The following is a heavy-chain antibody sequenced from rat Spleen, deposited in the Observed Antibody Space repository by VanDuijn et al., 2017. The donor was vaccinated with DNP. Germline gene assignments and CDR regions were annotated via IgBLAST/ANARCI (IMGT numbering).Heavy chain of an antibody. D-gene: IGHD1-12*02. CDR2: VSNGGNT. CDR3: ARSDYYDGSYYYGYFDY. J-gene: IGHJ2*01. Sequence: QVQLKESGPGLVQPSQTLSLTCTVSGFSLASFSVGWVRQTPGKGLEWIAAVSNGGNTYYNSVLKSRLSISRDTSKSQVFLKMNSLQTEDTAMYFCARSDYYDGSYYYGYFDYWGQGVMVTVSS. V-gene: IGHV2-6*01. CDR1: GFSLASFS.